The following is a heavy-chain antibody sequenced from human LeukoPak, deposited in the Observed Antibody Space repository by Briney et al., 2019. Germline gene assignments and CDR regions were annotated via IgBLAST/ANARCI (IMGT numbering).Heavy chain of an antibody. V-gene: IGHV4-59*01. CDR3: ARHRISIFGVAVRPYDYMDV. CDR2: IYYSGST. Sequence: SETLSLTCTVSGGSISSYYWSWIRQPPGKGLEWIGYIYYSGSTNYNPSLKSRVTISVDTSKNQFSLKLSSVTAADTAVYYCARHRISIFGVAVRPYDYMDVWGKGTTVTVSS. CDR1: GGSISSYY. D-gene: IGHD3-3*01. J-gene: IGHJ6*03.